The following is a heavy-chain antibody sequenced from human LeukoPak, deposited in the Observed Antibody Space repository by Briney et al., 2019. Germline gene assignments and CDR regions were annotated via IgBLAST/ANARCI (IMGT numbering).Heavy chain of an antibody. Sequence: PGGSLRLSCAASGFTLRSYTMNWVRQAPGKGLEWVSIISFDGSTKDYADSVKGRFTISRDNSKNTLDLQMSSLRPEDTAVYYCARGVLTAYAAFDFWGQGTLVTVSS. CDR3: ARGVLTAYAAFDF. CDR2: ISFDGSTK. D-gene: IGHD2-21*02. CDR1: GFTLRSYT. V-gene: IGHV3-30-3*01. J-gene: IGHJ4*02.